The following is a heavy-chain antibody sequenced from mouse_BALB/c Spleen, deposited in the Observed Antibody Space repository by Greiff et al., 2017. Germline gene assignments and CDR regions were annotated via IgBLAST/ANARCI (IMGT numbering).Heavy chain of an antibody. J-gene: IGHJ2*01. CDR3: ARVGSSSFDY. CDR1: GFTFTDYY. D-gene: IGHD1-1*01. Sequence: DVQLVESGGGLVQPGGSLRLSCATSGFTFTDYYMSWVRQPPGKALEWLGFIRNKANGYTTEYSASVKGRFTISRDNSQSILYLQMNTLRAEDSATYYCARVGSSSFDYWGQGTTLTVSS. CDR2: IRNKANGYTT. V-gene: IGHV7-3*02.